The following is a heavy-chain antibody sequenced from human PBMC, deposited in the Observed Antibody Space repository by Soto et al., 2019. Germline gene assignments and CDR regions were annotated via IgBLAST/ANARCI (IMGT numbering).Heavy chain of an antibody. J-gene: IGHJ6*03. V-gene: IGHV3-30*18. CDR3: AKAGRHYYYYYYMDF. CDR2: ISYDGSNK. Sequence: PGGSLRLSCAASGFTFSSYGMHWVRQAPGKGLEWVAVISYDGSNKYYADSVKGRFTISRDNSKNTLYLQMNSLRAEDTAVYYCAKAGRHYYYYYYMDFWGKGTTVTVSS. D-gene: IGHD6-6*01. CDR1: GFTFSSYG.